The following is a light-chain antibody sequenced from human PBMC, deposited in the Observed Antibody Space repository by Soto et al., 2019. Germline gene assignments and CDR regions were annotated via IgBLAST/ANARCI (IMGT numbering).Light chain of an antibody. V-gene: IGLV1-51*01. CDR3: GSWDSSLSAYV. CDR1: SSNIGGKS. Sequence: QSVLTQPPSVSAAPGQKVTTSCSGSSSNIGGKSVSWYQQLPGTAPKLLIYDDNKQPSGIPDRYSGSKSGTSATLGITGFQTGDEADYYCGSWDSSLSAYVFGTGTKVTVL. J-gene: IGLJ1*01. CDR2: DDN.